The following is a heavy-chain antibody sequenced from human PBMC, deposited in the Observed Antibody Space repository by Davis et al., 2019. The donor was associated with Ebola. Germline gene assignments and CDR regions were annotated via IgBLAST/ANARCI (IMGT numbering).Heavy chain of an antibody. D-gene: IGHD6-13*01. V-gene: IGHV5-51*01. CDR1: GYSFTSYW. CDR2: IYPGDSDT. J-gene: IGHJ6*03. CDR3: ARHLKKTSSSWYDYYYYMDV. Sequence: GESLKISCKGSGYSFTSYWIGWVRQMPGKGLEWMGIIYPGDSDTRYSPSFQGQVTISADKSISTAYLQWSSLKASDTAMYYCARHLKKTSSSWYDYYYYMDVWGKGTTVTVSS.